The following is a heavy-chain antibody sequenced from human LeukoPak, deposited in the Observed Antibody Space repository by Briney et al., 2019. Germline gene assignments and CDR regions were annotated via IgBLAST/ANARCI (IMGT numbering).Heavy chain of an antibody. V-gene: IGHV3-7*01. CDR2: IKHDGSEK. Sequence: GGSLRLSCAASGSTFSSYAMDWVRKAPGKGLEWVANIKHDGSEKNCLDSVKGRFTISRDNAQNSLYLQMNGLRVEDSAVYYCTRRLDDWGQGTLVTVSS. J-gene: IGHJ4*02. CDR3: TRRLDD. CDR1: GSTFSSYA. D-gene: IGHD3-16*01.